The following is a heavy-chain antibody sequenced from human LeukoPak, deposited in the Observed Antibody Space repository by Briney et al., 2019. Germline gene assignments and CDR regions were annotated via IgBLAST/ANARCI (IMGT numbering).Heavy chain of an antibody. V-gene: IGHV3-74*01. D-gene: IGHD1-1*01. Sequence: HPGGSLRLSCAASGFTFSSYWMHWVRQAPGKWLVWVSRINSDGSSTSYADSVKGRFTISRDNAKNTLYLQMNSLRAEDTAVYYCARGATWNDVNYWGQGTLVTVSS. CDR3: ARGATWNDVNY. CDR1: GFTFSSYW. J-gene: IGHJ4*02. CDR2: INSDGSST.